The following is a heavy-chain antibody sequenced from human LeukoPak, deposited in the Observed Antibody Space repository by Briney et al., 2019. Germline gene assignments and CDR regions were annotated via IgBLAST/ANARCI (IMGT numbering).Heavy chain of an antibody. J-gene: IGHJ6*03. V-gene: IGHV3-21*01. D-gene: IGHD6-6*01. CDR2: ISSSSSYI. CDR1: GFTFSSYS. Sequence: PGGSLRLSCAASGFTFSSYSMNWVHQAPGKGLEWVSSISSSSSYIYCADSVKGRFTISRDNAKNSLYLQMNSLRAEDTAVYYCARDRVAARQWGYYYYMDVWGKGTTVTVSS. CDR3: ARDRVAARQWGYYYYMDV.